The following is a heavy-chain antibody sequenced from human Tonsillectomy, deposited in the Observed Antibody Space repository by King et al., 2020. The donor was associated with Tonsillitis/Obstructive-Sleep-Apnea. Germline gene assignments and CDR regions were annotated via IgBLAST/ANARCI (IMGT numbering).Heavy chain of an antibody. CDR1: EFSLSTSGMC. CDR3: ARNSWHSTMTHYFAY. V-gene: IGHV2-70*11. Sequence: VTLKESGPALVKPTQTLTLTCTFSEFSLSTSGMCVNWIRQRPGKALEWLARIDWDDDKYYSTSLKTRLTISKDTSKNQVVLTMTNLDPVDTDTYYCARNSWHSTMTHYFAYCGQGTLVTVSS. CDR2: IDWDDDK. J-gene: IGHJ4*02. D-gene: IGHD3-22*01.